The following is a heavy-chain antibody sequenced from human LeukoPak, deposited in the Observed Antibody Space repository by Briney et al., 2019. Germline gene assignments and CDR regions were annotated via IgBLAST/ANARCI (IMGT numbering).Heavy chain of an antibody. CDR3: ARILTNHPGWYFDL. CDR1: GFTLSVYW. D-gene: IGHD3-9*01. J-gene: IGHJ2*01. CDR2: IRQDGGEI. Sequence: GGSLRLSCAASGFTLSVYWMSWVRQIPGKGLEWVANIRQDGGEIYYVDSVKGRFTTSRDNAKNSLYLEVNSLRAEDTALYYCARILTNHPGWYFDLWGRGTLVTVSS. V-gene: IGHV3-7*01.